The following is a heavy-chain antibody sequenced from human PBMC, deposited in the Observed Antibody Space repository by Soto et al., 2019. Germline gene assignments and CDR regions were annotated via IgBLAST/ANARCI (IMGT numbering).Heavy chain of an antibody. D-gene: IGHD3-9*01. CDR1: GGSFSGYY. CDR3: ASTYYDILTGSDGVDY. CDR2: INHSGST. Sequence: PSETLSLTCAVYGGSFSGYYWSWIRQPPGKGLEWIGEINHSGSTNYNPSLKSRVTISVDTSKNQFSLKLSSVTAADTAVYYCASTYYDILTGSDGVDYWGQGTLVTVSS. J-gene: IGHJ4*02. V-gene: IGHV4-34*01.